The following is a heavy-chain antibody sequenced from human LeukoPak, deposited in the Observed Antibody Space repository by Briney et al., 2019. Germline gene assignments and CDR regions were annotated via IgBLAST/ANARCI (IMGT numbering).Heavy chain of an antibody. CDR2: IRGSGIES. D-gene: IGHD2-8*02. Sequence: PGGSLRLSCVASGFTFGIYGMSWLRQAPGKGLEWVSAIRGSGIESFYADSVKGGFTISRDNSKDTLYLQMNSLRAEATAVYYCAKTLPYHLYCPDNCPYLFEYWGQGTLVTVSS. J-gene: IGHJ4*02. CDR3: AKTLPYHLYCPDNCPYLFEY. CDR1: GFTFGIYG. V-gene: IGHV3-23*01.